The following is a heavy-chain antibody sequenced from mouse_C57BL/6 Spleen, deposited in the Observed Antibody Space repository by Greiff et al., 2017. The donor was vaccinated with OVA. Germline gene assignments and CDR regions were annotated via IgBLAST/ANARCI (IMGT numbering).Heavy chain of an antibody. D-gene: IGHD1-1*01. CDR2: INPNNGGT. CDR3: ARGHYGSSHWYFDV. Sequence: VQLQQSGPELVKPGASVKIPCKASGYTFTDYNMDWVKQSHGKSLEWIGDINPNNGGTIYNQKFKGKATLTVDKSSSTAYMELRSLTSEDTAVYYCARGHYGSSHWYFDVWGTGTTVTVSS. J-gene: IGHJ1*03. V-gene: IGHV1-18*01. CDR1: GYTFTDYN.